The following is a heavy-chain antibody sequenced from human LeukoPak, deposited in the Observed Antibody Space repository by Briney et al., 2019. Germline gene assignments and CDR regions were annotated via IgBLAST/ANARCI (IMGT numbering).Heavy chain of an antibody. CDR2: ISYDGSNK. J-gene: IGHJ4*02. Sequence: GRSLRLSCAASGFTFSSYAMHWVRQAPGKGLEWVAVISYDGSNKYYADSVKGRFTISRDNSKNTLYLQMNSLRAEDTAVYYCARGSPNYDFWSGDFDWLLSGPDYWGQGPWSPSPQ. V-gene: IGHV3-30-3*01. CDR1: GFTFSSYA. D-gene: IGHD3-3*01. CDR3: ARGSPNYDFWSGDFDWLLSGPDY.